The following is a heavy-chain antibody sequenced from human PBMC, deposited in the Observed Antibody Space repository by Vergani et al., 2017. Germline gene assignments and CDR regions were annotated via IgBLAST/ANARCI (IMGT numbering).Heavy chain of an antibody. V-gene: IGHV1-69*06. J-gene: IGHJ6*02. Sequence: VSCKASGGTFSSYAISWVRQAPGQGLEWMGGIIPIFGTANYAQKFQGRVTITADKSTSTAYMELSSLRSEDTAVYYCARDLGYSYGTYYYGMDVWGQGTTVTVSS. CDR1: GGTFSSYA. D-gene: IGHD5-18*01. CDR3: ARDLGYSYGTYYYGMDV. CDR2: IIPIFGTA.